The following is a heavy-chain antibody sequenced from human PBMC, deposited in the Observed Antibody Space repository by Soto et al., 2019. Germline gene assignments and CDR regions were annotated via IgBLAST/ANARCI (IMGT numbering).Heavy chain of an antibody. CDR1: GFTFSSYA. CDR2: ISYDGSNK. J-gene: IGHJ5*02. V-gene: IGHV3-30*14. Sequence: GGSLRLSCAPSGFTFSSYAMHWVRQASGKGLEWVAVISYDGSNKYYADSVKGRFTFSRDNSKNTLYLQMNSLRAEDTAVYYCARAYGGNPALFDPWGQGTLVTVSS. D-gene: IGHD4-17*01. CDR3: ARAYGGNPALFDP.